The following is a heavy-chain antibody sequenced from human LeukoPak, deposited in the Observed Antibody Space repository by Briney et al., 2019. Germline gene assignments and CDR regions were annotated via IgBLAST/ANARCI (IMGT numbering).Heavy chain of an antibody. V-gene: IGHV4-34*01. CDR2: INHSGST. D-gene: IGHD6-13*01. J-gene: IGHJ4*02. CDR1: GGSFSGYY. CDR3: ARGSVAAAGTGGYYFDY. Sequence: SETLSLTCAVYGGSFSGYYWSWIRQPPGKGLEWIGGINHSGSTNYNPSLKSRVTISVDTSKNQFSLKLSSVTAADTAVYYCARGSVAAAGTGGYYFDYWGQGTLVTVSS.